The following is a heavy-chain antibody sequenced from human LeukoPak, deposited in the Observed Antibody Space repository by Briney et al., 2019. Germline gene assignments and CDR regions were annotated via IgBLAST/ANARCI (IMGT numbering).Heavy chain of an antibody. J-gene: IGHJ1*01. D-gene: IGHD2-15*01. CDR2: IYYNGSN. V-gene: IGHV4-59*01. CDR1: GGSISSYY. CDR3: AREDYCSGGSCYSGYFQH. Sequence: SETLSLTCTVSGGSISSYYWRWIRQPPGKGLEWVGYIYYNGSNNYNPPLKSRVTISVDTSKNQFSLKLSSVTAADTAVYYCAREDYCSGGSCYSGYFQHWGQGTLVTVSS.